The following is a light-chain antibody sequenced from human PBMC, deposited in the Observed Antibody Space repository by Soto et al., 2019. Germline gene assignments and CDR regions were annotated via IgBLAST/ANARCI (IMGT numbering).Light chain of an antibody. J-gene: IGKJ1*01. CDR1: QSVLSSSNNKNY. Sequence: DIVMTQSPDSLAVSLGERATINCKSSQSVLSSSNNKNYFAWYQQKSGQPPKLLISWASTRESGVPDRFSGSGSETDFTLPISSLQAEDVAVYYGQQYCTASRAFGQGTKVEIK. V-gene: IGKV4-1*01. CDR2: WAS. CDR3: QQYCTASRA.